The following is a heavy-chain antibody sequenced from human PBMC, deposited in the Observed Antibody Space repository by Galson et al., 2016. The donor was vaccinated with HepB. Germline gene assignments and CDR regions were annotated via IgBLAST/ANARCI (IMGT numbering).Heavy chain of an antibody. J-gene: IGHJ4*02. CDR3: ARRDRGFDY. D-gene: IGHD2-15*01. Sequence: QSGAEVKKPGESLRISCQASGYSFGDYWIAWVRQKPGKGLEWMGIVYPGDSDTRYNPSFQGQVTMSADTSVSTAYLQWSSLKASDNAIYYCARRDRGFDYWGQGTLVTVSS. CDR1: GYSFGDYW. V-gene: IGHV5-51*01. CDR2: VYPGDSDT.